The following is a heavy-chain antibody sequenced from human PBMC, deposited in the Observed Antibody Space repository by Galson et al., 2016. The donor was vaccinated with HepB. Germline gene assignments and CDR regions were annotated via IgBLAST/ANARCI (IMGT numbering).Heavy chain of an antibody. CDR2: IHDSGST. Sequence: ETLSLTCTVSGGSVSSGSYYWSWIRQPPGKGLEWIGYIHDSGSTNSNPSLRSRVTISSEPSKNQFSLKLSSVTAADTAVYYCARDQREYDFWSGYYQDYHYYGMDVWGQGTTVTVSS. D-gene: IGHD3/OR15-3a*01. CDR1: GGSVSSGSYY. CDR3: ARDQREYDFWSGYYQDYHYYGMDV. V-gene: IGHV4-61*01. J-gene: IGHJ6*02.